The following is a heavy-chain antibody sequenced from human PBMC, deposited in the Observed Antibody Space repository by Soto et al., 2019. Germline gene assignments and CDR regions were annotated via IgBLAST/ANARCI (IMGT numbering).Heavy chain of an antibody. Sequence: SVKVSCKASGGTFSSYAISWVRQAPGQGLEWMGGIIPIFGTANYAQKFQGRVTITADESTSTAYMELSSLRSEDTAVYYCAREFGYYDSSGYLGIWFDPWGQGTLVTVSS. D-gene: IGHD3-22*01. J-gene: IGHJ5*02. CDR3: AREFGYYDSSGYLGIWFDP. CDR1: GGTFSSYA. CDR2: IIPIFGTA. V-gene: IGHV1-69*13.